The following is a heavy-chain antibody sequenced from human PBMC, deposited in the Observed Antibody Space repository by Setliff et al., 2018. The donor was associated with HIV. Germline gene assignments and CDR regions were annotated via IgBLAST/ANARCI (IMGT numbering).Heavy chain of an antibody. D-gene: IGHD2-2*01. CDR2: INPFGGTT. J-gene: IGHJ5*02. CDR3: ARHRVVPAALNWFDP. CDR1: ASRYSFTAYN. Sequence: GASVKVSCKASASRYSFTAYNMHWVRQAPGQGLEWMGIINPFGGTTTYAQKFQGRVTMTRDTSTSTVYMELTNLRSEDTAVYYCARHRVVPAALNWFDPWGQGTLVNRLL. V-gene: IGHV1-46*01.